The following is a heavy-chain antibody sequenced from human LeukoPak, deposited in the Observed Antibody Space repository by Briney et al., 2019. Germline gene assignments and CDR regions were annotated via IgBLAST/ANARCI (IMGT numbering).Heavy chain of an antibody. J-gene: IGHJ6*02. V-gene: IGHV1-2*06. CDR1: GYTFTGYY. Sequence: ASVKVSCKASGYTFTGYYMHWARQAPGQGLEWMGRINPNSGGTNYAQKFQGRVTMTRDTSISTAYMELSRLRSDDTAVYYCARDYEGSSWFGSYYYYYGMDVWGQGTTVTVSS. CDR3: ARDYEGSSWFGSYYYYYGMDV. D-gene: IGHD6-13*01. CDR2: INPNSGGT.